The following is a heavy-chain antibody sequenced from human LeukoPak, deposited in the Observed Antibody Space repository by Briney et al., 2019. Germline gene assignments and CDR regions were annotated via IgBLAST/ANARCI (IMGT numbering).Heavy chain of an antibody. D-gene: IGHD3-10*01. Sequence: PSETLSLTCGVSGVSISSGSNYWGWISQPPGKTLEWIGCIYSSGSTYYNSSLKSRVIILIETAKNHFSLNLSSVTAADTAVYYCARSDGYGLVGIWGQGTMVTVSS. CDR2: IYSSGST. CDR3: ARSDGYGLVGI. CDR1: GVSISSGSNY. J-gene: IGHJ3*02. V-gene: IGHV4-39*07.